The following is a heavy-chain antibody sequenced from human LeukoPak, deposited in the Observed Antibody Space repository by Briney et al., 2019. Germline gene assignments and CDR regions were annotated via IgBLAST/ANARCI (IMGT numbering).Heavy chain of an antibody. J-gene: IGHJ2*01. CDR1: SGSISSYS. CDR2: VYASGST. D-gene: IGHD3-22*01. CDR3: AREVGYYDRSGYSQFYYYFDL. Sequence: SETLSLTCTVSSGSISSYSWTWIRQPAGKGLEWIGRVYASGSTNYSPSLKSRVTMSVDTSKNQFSLKLTSVTAADTAVYYCAREVGYYDRSGYSQFYYYFDLWGRGTLVTVSS. V-gene: IGHV4-4*07.